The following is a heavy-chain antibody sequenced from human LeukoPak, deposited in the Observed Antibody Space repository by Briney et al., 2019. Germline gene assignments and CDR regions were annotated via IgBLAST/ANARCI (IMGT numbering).Heavy chain of an antibody. Sequence: ASVKVSCKVSGYTLNELSIHWVRQAAGKGLEWMGGFDPEYGETVYAQKFQGRVTMAEDTSTDTACMELSSLGSEDTAVYYCAPLDFWVPSTWGQGTLVTVSS. CDR2: FDPEYGET. V-gene: IGHV1-24*01. CDR1: GYTLNELS. J-gene: IGHJ5*02. CDR3: APLDFWVPST. D-gene: IGHD3-3*01.